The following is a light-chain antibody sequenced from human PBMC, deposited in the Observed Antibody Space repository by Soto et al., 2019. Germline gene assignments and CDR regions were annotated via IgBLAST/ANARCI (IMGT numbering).Light chain of an antibody. CDR1: QSVTSSY. CDR3: QQYGSSPTT. J-gene: IGKJ1*01. V-gene: IGKV3-20*01. CDR2: GAS. Sequence: IVMTQSPARLAVSPGERATLSCRASQSVTSSYLAWWQQKPGQAPRLLIYGASSRATGIPDRFSGSGSGTDFTLTISRLEPEDFAVYFCQQYGSSPTTFGQGTKVDIK.